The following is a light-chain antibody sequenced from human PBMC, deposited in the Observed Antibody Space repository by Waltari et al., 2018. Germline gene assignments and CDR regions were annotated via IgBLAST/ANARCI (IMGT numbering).Light chain of an antibody. CDR2: AAS. Sequence: EIVLTQSPATLSLSPGERATLSCRASQSVSSYLAWYQQKPGQAPRLLIYAASNRATGIPARFSGSGAGTDFTITISSLEPEDFAVYYCQQRSNWPPYTFGQGTKLEIK. CDR3: QQRSNWPPYT. V-gene: IGKV3-11*01. J-gene: IGKJ2*01. CDR1: QSVSSY.